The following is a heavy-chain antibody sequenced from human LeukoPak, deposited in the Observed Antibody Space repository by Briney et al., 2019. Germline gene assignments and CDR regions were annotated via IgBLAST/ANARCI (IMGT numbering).Heavy chain of an antibody. CDR1: GFTFSTYG. D-gene: IGHD3-9*01. CDR3: AKDGGEYYDILTGYYPRLYYMDV. Sequence: PGGSLRLSCVASGFTFSTYGMSWVRQAPGKGLEWVSAISGSGGSTHYADSVKGRFTISRDNSKNTLYLQMNSLRAEDTAVYYCAKDGGEYYDILTGYYPRLYYMDVWGKGTTVTISS. J-gene: IGHJ6*03. CDR2: ISGSGGST. V-gene: IGHV3-23*01.